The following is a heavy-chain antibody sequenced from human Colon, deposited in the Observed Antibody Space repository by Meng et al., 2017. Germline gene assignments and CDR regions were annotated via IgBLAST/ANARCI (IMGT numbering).Heavy chain of an antibody. J-gene: IGHJ4*02. CDR3: ARDFHSTMTVFDS. Sequence: QLEEPGPGLVKPSGTLSLTCAVSGGSITNDNWWSWVRQPPGKGLEWIGEIFHAGNTNYNPSLKSRVTMSLDKSKNQFSLTLTSVTAADTAVYYCARDFHSTMTVFDSWGQGTLVTVSS. CDR1: GGSITNDNW. CDR2: IFHAGNT. D-gene: IGHD3-22*01. V-gene: IGHV4-4*02.